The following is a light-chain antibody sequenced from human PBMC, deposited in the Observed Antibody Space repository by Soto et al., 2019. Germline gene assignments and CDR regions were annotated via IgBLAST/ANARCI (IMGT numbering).Light chain of an antibody. CDR1: QSVSSSY. Sequence: EIVFTQSPGTLSLSQGERATLSCRASQSVSSSYLAWYQPKPGQAPRLLIYGASSRATGIPDRFSGSGSGTDFTLTISRLEPEDFAGYYCQQYGSSATFGQGTKVEIK. CDR2: GAS. J-gene: IGKJ1*01. CDR3: QQYGSSAT. V-gene: IGKV3-20*01.